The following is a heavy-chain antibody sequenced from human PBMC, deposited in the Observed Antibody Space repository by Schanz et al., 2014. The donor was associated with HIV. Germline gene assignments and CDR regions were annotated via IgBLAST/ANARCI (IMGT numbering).Heavy chain of an antibody. Sequence: EVQLLESGGGLVKPGGSLRLSCVVSGFTFDAYTMNWVRQAPGKGLEWVSSINSGGGEKLYADSMKGRFTISRDNAKNTLYLQMNSLRSDDTAVYYCTKDAFRSGWFYFDSWGQGTPVTVSS. CDR3: TKDAFRSGWFYFDS. CDR1: GFTFDAYT. D-gene: IGHD6-19*01. CDR2: INSGGGEK. J-gene: IGHJ4*02. V-gene: IGHV3-21*02.